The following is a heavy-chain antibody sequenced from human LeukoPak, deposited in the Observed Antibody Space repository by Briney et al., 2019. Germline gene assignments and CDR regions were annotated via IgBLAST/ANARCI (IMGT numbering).Heavy chain of an antibody. D-gene: IGHD3-10*01. J-gene: IGHJ6*02. Sequence: ASVKVSCKASGGTFSSYAISWVRQAPGQGLEWMGGIIPIFGTANYAQKFQGRVTITADESTSTAYMELSSLRSEDTAVYYCARGAYYYGTRGMDVWGQGTTVAVSS. CDR3: ARGAYYYGTRGMDV. V-gene: IGHV1-69*13. CDR1: GGTFSSYA. CDR2: IIPIFGTA.